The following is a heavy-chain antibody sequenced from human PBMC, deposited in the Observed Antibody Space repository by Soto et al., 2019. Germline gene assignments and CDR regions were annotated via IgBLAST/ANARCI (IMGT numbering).Heavy chain of an antibody. D-gene: IGHD3-22*01. CDR3: ARHTYYYDSSGHGNYFDY. J-gene: IGHJ4*02. V-gene: IGHV4-39*01. CDR1: GGSISSSSYY. Sequence: SETLSLTCTVSGGSISSSSYYWGWIRQPPGKRLEWIGSIYYSGSTYYNPSLKSRVTISVDTSKNQFSLKLSSVTAADTAVYYCARHTYYYDSSGHGNYFDYWGQGTLVTVSS. CDR2: IYYSGST.